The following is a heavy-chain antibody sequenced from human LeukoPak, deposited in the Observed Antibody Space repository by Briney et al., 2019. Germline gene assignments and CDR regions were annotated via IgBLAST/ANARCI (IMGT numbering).Heavy chain of an antibody. J-gene: IGHJ5*02. V-gene: IGHV4-30-2*01. CDR2: TYRSGST. CDR3: ARRALAGYWFDP. Sequence: SETLSLTCAVSGDSISSGAYSWRWLRQTPGRGLEWIGYTYRSGSTYYNPSLKSRVALSLDRSQNQFSLSVSSVTAADTAVYYCARRALAGYWFDPWGQGTLVTVSS. CDR1: GDSISSGAYS. D-gene: IGHD6-19*01.